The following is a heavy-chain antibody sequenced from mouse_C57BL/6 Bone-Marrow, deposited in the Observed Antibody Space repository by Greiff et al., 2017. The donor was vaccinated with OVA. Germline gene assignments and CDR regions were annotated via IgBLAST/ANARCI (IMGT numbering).Heavy chain of an antibody. CDR3: ARYDYYGSSYGWYFDV. CDR1: GYTFTNYW. Sequence: QVQLQQSGAELVRPGPSVKMSCKASGYTFTNYWIGWAKQRPGHGLEWIGDIYPGGGYTNYNEKFKGKATLTADKSSSTAYMQFSSLTSEDSAIYYCARYDYYGSSYGWYFDVWGTGTTVTVSS. D-gene: IGHD1-1*01. J-gene: IGHJ1*03. CDR2: IYPGGGYT. V-gene: IGHV1-63*01.